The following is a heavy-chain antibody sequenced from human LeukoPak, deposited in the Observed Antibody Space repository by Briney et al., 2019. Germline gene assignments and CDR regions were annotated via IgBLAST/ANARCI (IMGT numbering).Heavy chain of an antibody. CDR1: GGSISSYY. D-gene: IGHD6-6*01. J-gene: IGHJ5*02. CDR2: IYYSGST. CDR3: AREVIAAHNWFDP. V-gene: IGHV4-59*12. Sequence: SETLSLTCTVSGGSISSYYWSWIRQPPGKGLEWIGYIYYSGSTNYNPSLKSRVTISVDTSKNQFSLKLSSVTAADTAVYYCAREVIAAHNWFDPWGQGTLVTVSS.